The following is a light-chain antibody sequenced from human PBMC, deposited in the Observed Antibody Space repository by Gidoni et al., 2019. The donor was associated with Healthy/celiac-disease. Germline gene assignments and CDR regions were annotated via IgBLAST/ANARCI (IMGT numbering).Light chain of an antibody. CDR2: DAS. Sequence: DIQMTQSPSTLSASVGDRVTITCRASQSISSWLAWYQQKPGKAPKLLIYDASSLESGVPSRCSGSGSGTEFTLTISSLQPDDFATYYCQQYNSYPITFGQGTRREIK. CDR1: QSISSW. CDR3: QQYNSYPIT. V-gene: IGKV1-5*01. J-gene: IGKJ5*01.